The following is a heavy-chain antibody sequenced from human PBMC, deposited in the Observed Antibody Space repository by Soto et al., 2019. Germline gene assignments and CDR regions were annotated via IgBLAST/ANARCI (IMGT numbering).Heavy chain of an antibody. Sequence: PGGSRRLSCAASGFTFGSYWMSWVRQAPGKGLEWVSGISWNSNTIAYADSVKGRFTISRDNAKNSLYLQMNSLRAEDTAFYYCAKDTGPNWGQGTLVTVSS. V-gene: IGHV3-9*01. CDR2: ISWNSNTI. CDR1: GFTFGSYW. J-gene: IGHJ4*02. CDR3: AKDTGPN.